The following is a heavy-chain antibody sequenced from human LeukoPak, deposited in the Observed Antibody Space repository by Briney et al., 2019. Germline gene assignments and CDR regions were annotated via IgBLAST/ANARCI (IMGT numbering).Heavy chain of an antibody. Sequence: SQTLSLTCTVSGGSISSGSYYWSWIRQPAGKGLEWIGRIYTSGSTNYNPSLKSRVTISVDTSKNQFSLKLSSVTAADTAVYYCARGVVVIYYMDVWGKGTTVTVSS. J-gene: IGHJ6*03. CDR3: ARGVVVIYYMDV. CDR2: IYTSGST. V-gene: IGHV4-61*02. D-gene: IGHD2-21*01. CDR1: GGSISSGSYY.